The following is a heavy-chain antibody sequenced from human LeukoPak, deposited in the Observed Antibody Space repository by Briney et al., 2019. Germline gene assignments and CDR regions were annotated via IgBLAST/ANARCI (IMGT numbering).Heavy chain of an antibody. CDR2: IYSGGST. D-gene: IGHD5-12*01. Sequence: GGSLRLSCAASGFTVSSNYMSWVRQAPGKGLEWVSVIYSGGSTYYADSVKGRFTISRDNAKNSLYLQMNSLRPEDTALYYCAKDMGPGYVGFFDPWGQGTLVTVSS. V-gene: IGHV3-53*05. CDR3: AKDMGPGYVGFFDP. J-gene: IGHJ5*02. CDR1: GFTVSSNY.